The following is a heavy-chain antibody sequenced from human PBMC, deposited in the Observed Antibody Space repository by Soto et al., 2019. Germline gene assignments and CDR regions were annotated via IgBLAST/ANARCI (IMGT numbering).Heavy chain of an antibody. CDR3: AKDPGWELLFWFDP. CDR1: GFTFSGYA. D-gene: IGHD1-26*01. CDR2: ISGSGGST. J-gene: IGHJ5*02. V-gene: IGHV3-23*01. Sequence: GGSLRLSCAASGFTFSGYAMSWVRQAPGKGLEWVSAISGSGGSTYYADSVKGRFTISRDNSKNTLYLQMNSLRAEDTAVYYCAKDPGWELLFWFDPWGQGTLVTVSS.